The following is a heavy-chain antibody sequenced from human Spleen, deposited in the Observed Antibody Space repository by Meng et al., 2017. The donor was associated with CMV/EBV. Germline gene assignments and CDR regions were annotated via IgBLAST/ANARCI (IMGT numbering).Heavy chain of an antibody. D-gene: IGHD3-10*01. V-gene: IGHV1-2*02. CDR1: GYTFTGYD. CDR3: AREDGGSYEGWFDP. J-gene: IGHJ5*02. CDR2: INPNSGDT. Sequence: ASGYTFTGYDMHWVRQAPGQGLEWMGWINPNSGDTNYAQRFQGRVTMTRDTSISTAYMELSRLRSDDTAVYYCAREDGGSYEGWFDPWGQGTLVTVSS.